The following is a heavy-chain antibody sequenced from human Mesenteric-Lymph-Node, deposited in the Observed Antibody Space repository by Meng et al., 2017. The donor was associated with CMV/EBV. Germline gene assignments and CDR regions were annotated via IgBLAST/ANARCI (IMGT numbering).Heavy chain of an antibody. Sequence: SETLSLTCAVYGGSLTDHFWSWIRQPPGKGLEWIGEITSSGRSNYNLSLTSRVTISRDTSKNQVSLKLDSVTAADTAVYYCVRGPSCPCYWGQGTPVTVSS. J-gene: IGHJ4*02. V-gene: IGHV4-34*01. CDR2: ITSSGRS. D-gene: IGHD2-2*01. CDR3: VRGPSCPCY. CDR1: GGSLTDHF.